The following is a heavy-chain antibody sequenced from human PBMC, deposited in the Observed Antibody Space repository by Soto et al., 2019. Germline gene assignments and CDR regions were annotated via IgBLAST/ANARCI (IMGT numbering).Heavy chain of an antibody. Sequence: LYSVRQDPGQGLEWMGWINTNTGNPTYAQGFTGRFVFSLDTSVSTAYLQICSLKAEDTAVYYCATGDYYYYGMDVWGQGSTVSV. CDR2: INTNTGNP. V-gene: IGHV7-4-1*01. D-gene: IGHD1-1*01. J-gene: IGHJ6*02. CDR3: ATGDYYYYGMDV.